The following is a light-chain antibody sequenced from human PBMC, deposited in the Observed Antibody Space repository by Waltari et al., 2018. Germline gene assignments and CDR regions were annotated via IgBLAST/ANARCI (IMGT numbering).Light chain of an antibody. Sequence: DIQMTQSPATLSASVGDRVIITCRASHSISSWLGWYQQKPGKAPKLLIYKASSLESGVPSRCSGSGSGTEFTLTISSLQPDDFATYYCQQYNSYPVTFGPGTKVDIK. CDR3: QQYNSYPVT. J-gene: IGKJ3*01. CDR2: KAS. CDR1: HSISSW. V-gene: IGKV1-5*03.